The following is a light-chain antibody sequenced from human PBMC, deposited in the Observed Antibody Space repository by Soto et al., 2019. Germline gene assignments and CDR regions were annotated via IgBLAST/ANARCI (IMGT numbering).Light chain of an antibody. CDR3: QQYSCYPMYT. V-gene: IGKV1-5*01. CDR2: DAS. Sequence: DIQMTQSPSTLSASVGHRVTITCRASQSISSWLAWYQQKPEKAPKLLIYDASSLGSGVPSRFSGSGSVTKFTLTIGILQPDDFATYFCQQYSCYPMYTFGQGTKLEIK. J-gene: IGKJ2*01. CDR1: QSISSW.